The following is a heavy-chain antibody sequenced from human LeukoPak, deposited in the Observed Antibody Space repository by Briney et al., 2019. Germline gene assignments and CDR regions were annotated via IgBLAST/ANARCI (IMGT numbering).Heavy chain of an antibody. J-gene: IGHJ4*02. CDR3: ARDESYYDSSGSRFDY. V-gene: IGHV3-74*01. Sequence: RGGSLRLSCAASGFTFSSYWMHWVRQAPGKGLVWVSRIKSDGSSTSYADSVKGRFTISRDNAKNTLNLQMNSLRAEDTAVYYCARDESYYDSSGSRFDYWGQGTLVTVSS. D-gene: IGHD3-22*01. CDR1: GFTFSSYW. CDR2: IKSDGSST.